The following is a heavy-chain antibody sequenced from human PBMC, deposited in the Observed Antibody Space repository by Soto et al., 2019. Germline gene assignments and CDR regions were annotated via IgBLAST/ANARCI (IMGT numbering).Heavy chain of an antibody. J-gene: IGHJ4*02. Sequence: EVQLVESGGGLVQPGGSLKLSCAASGFTFSGSAMHWVRQASGKGLEWVGRIRSKANSYSTAYAASVKGRFTISRDDSKNTAYLQMNSLKTEDTAVYYCTRRLGYGETFYYWGQGILVTVSS. CDR2: IRSKANSYST. CDR1: GFTFSGSA. CDR3: TRRLGYGETFYY. D-gene: IGHD4-17*01. V-gene: IGHV3-73*01.